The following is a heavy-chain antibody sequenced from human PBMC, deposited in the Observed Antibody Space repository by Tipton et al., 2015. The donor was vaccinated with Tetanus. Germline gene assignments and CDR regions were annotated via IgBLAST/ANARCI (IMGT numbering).Heavy chain of an antibody. J-gene: IGHJ4*02. V-gene: IGHV3-48*02. CDR2: ISHSSETT. Sequence: SLRLSCATSGFIFSTSSLNWVRQAPGRGLEWVSYISHSSETTLYADSVKGRFTISRDNAKKSLFLQMNSLRDDDTAVYYWARDRPTALLTYWGQGTLVTVSS. CDR1: GFIFSTSS. D-gene: IGHD2-21*02. CDR3: ARDRPTALLTY.